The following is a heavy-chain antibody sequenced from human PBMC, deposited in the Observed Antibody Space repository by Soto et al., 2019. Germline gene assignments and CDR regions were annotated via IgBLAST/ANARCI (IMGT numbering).Heavy chain of an antibody. CDR1: GDSISSSSYY. Sequence: QVQLQESGPGLVEPSETLSLTCTVSGDSISSSSYYWGWFRQPPGKGLEWIGSIHYSGTTYYNPSLKSRVTISVDTSKNQFSLNLSSVTAADTAVYYCARYNPTGRIWAFDIWGQGTMVTVSS. D-gene: IGHD1-1*01. J-gene: IGHJ3*02. V-gene: IGHV4-39*01. CDR3: ARYNPTGRIWAFDI. CDR2: IHYSGTT.